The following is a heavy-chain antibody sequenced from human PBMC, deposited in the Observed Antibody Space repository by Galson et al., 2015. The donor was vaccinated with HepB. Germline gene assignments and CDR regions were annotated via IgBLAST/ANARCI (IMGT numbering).Heavy chain of an antibody. V-gene: IGHV3-30*04. CDR3: ARVSAEMSTITYYFDY. Sequence: SLRLSCAASGFIFSNFVMDWVRQAPGKGLEWVAAISDDGTKKYYADSVKGRFTISRDNFKNTLYLQMNSLRAEDTAVYYCARVSAEMSTITYYFDYWGQGTLVTVSS. CDR1: GFIFSNFV. J-gene: IGHJ4*02. D-gene: IGHD5-24*01. CDR2: ISDDGTKK.